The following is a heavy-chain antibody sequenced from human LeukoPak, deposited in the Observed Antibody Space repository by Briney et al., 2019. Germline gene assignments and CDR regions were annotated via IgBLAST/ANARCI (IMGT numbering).Heavy chain of an antibody. CDR3: ARSNSPYYDILTGYSQGGVFDY. Sequence: SETLSLTCTVSGGSISSYYWSWIRQPPGKGLGWIGYIYYSGSTNYNPSLKSRVTISVDKSKNQFSLKLSSVTAADTAVYYCARSNSPYYDILTGYSQGGVFDYWGQGTLVTVSS. CDR1: GGSISSYY. J-gene: IGHJ4*02. D-gene: IGHD3-9*01. V-gene: IGHV4-59*12. CDR2: IYYSGST.